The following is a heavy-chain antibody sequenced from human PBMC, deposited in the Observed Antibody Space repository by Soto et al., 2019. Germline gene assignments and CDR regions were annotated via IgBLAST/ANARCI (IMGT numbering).Heavy chain of an antibody. CDR3: AKPQIARQYYYGMEV. CDR1: GYTFTSFY. J-gene: IGHJ6*02. V-gene: IGHV1-46*01. CDR2: INPSGTTT. Sequence: QVQLVQSGAEVKKPGASVKVSCKASGYTFTSFYMHWVRQAPGQGLEWMGIINPSGTTTDYAQKFQGRVTMTRDTSTSTYYMELSSLTSEDTAVYDCAKPQIARQYYYGMEVWGQVTAVTVSS.